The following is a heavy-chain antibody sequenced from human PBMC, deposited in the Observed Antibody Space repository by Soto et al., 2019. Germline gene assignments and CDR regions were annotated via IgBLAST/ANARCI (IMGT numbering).Heavy chain of an antibody. V-gene: IGHV3-53*04. D-gene: IGHD2-15*01. CDR1: GFTVSSNY. Sequence: EVQLVESGGGLVQPGGSLRLSCAASGFTVSSNYMSWVRQAPGKALEWLSVIYTDDSTYYADSVKGRINITRHNSKNALYPKINSLTAEYTSVYYCTYGTSGCSGPFYWGKGTLVSVSS. CDR2: IYTDDST. J-gene: IGHJ4*02. CDR3: TYGTSGCSGPFY.